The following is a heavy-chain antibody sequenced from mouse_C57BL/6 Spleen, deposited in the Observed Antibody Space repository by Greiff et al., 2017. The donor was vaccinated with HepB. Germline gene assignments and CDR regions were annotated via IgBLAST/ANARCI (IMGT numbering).Heavy chain of an antibody. CDR3: ARGLGKTTVY. CDR2: INPSSGYT. V-gene: IGHV1-4*01. J-gene: IGHJ2*01. D-gene: IGHD4-1*01. CDR1: GYTFTSYT. Sequence: VQLQQSGAELARPGASVKMSCKASGYTFTSYTMHWVKQRPGQGLEWIGYINPSSGYTKYNQKFKDKATLTADKSSSTAYMQLSSLTSEDSEVYYCARGLGKTTVYWGQGTTLTVSS.